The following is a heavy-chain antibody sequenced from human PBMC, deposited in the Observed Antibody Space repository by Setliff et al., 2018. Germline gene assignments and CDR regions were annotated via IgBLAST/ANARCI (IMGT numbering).Heavy chain of an antibody. CDR2: INHRGNT. J-gene: IGHJ4*02. CDR3: ARGRNVAARLLDS. D-gene: IGHD2-15*01. CDR1: GGTFSDYY. Sequence: ASETLSLTCAAYGGTFSDYYWTWIRQPPGKGLEWVGEINHRGNTNYNPSLKSRVTISVDTSKDQFSLKVISMTAADTAVYYCARGRNVAARLLDSWGQGTLVTVSS. V-gene: IGHV4-34*01.